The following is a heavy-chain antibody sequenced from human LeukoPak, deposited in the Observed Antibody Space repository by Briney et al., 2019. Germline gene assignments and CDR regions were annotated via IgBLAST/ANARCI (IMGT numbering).Heavy chain of an antibody. J-gene: IGHJ6*03. CDR1: GFTLSTYS. D-gene: IGHD4-17*01. Sequence: GRSLRLSCAASGFTLSTYSMNWVRQAPGTGLEWVSSISSSSSYIYYADSVQGRFTIARDNAKHSLYLQMGSLRAEDTAVYYCARDPEHGDYYYYYYMDVWGKGTTVTVSS. CDR2: ISSSSSYI. CDR3: ARDPEHGDYYYYYYMDV. V-gene: IGHV3-21*06.